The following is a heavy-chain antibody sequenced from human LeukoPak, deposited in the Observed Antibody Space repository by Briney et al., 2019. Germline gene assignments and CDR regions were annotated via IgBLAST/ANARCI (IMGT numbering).Heavy chain of an antibody. J-gene: IGHJ5*02. CDR2: TYYSSKRYN. CDR3: ARELRHKLRFLEWWLGGWFDP. D-gene: IGHD3-3*01. Sequence: SQTLSLTCAISGDSVSSNSAAWNWLRQSPSRGLEWLGRTYYSSKRYNDYAVSVKSRITITADTSKTQFSLKLSSVTAADTAVYYCARELRHKLRFLEWWLGGWFDPWGQGTLVTVSS. CDR1: GDSVSSNSAA. V-gene: IGHV6-1*01.